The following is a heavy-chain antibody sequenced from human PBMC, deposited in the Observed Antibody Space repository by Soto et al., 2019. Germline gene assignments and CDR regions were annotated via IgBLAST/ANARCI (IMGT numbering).Heavy chain of an antibody. CDR3: ARDTRSYDSSGYFYFDY. D-gene: IGHD3-22*01. Sequence: SETLSLTCTVSGGSISSYYWSWIRQPAGKGLEWIGRIYTSGSTNYNPSLKSRVTISVGTSRNQFSLKLSSVTAADTAVYYCARDTRSYDSSGYFYFDYWGQGALVTVSS. CDR2: IYTSGST. V-gene: IGHV4-4*07. CDR1: GGSISSYY. J-gene: IGHJ4*02.